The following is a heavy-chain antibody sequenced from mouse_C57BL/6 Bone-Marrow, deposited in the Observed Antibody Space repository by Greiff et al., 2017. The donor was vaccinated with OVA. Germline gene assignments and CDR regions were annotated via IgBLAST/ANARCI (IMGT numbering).Heavy chain of an antibody. D-gene: IGHD2-10*01. J-gene: IGHJ4*01. Sequence: VKLQESGAELARPGASVKLSCKASGYTFTSYGISWVKQRTGQGLEWIGEIYPRSGNTYYNEKFKGKATLTADKSSSTAYMELRSLTSEDSAVYFCARWAYYGGAMDYWGQGTSVTVSS. CDR2: IYPRSGNT. V-gene: IGHV1-81*01. CDR1: GYTFTSYG. CDR3: ARWAYYGGAMDY.